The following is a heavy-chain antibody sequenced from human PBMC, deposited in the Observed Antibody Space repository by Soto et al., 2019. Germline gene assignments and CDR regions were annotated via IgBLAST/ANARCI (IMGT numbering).Heavy chain of an antibody. Sequence: GGSLRLSCAASGFTFSSYGMHWVRQAPGKGLERLAVICYDGSNKYYAVSAKGRFTISRDNSKNTLYLQMNSLRAEDTAVYYCARMVGLPATADPQYYYYGMDVWGQGTTVTVS. CDR1: GFTFSSYG. D-gene: IGHD2-2*01. V-gene: IGHV3-33*01. CDR2: ICYDGSNK. CDR3: ARMVGLPATADPQYYYYGMDV. J-gene: IGHJ6*02.